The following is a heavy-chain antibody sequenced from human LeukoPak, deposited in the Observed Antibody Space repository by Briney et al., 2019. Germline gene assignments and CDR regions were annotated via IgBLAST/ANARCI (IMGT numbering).Heavy chain of an antibody. V-gene: IGHV4-39*07. CDR2: IHYSGST. D-gene: IGHD5-12*01. J-gene: IGHJ3*02. CDR3: ARDRRIVATISAFDI. CDR1: GGSISSSSYY. Sequence: SETLSLTCTVSGGSISSSSYYWAWIRQPPGKGREWIGSIHYSGSTYYNPSLQSRVTISIDTSKNQFSLKLSSVTAADTAVYYCARDRRIVATISAFDIWGQGTMVTVSS.